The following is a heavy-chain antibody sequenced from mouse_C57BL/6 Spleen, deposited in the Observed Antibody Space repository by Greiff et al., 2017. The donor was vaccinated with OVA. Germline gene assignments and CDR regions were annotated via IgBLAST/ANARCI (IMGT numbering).Heavy chain of an antibody. J-gene: IGHJ1*03. V-gene: IGHV5-16*01. CDR3: AREGSRDWYFDV. CDR1: GFTFSDYY. D-gene: IGHD1-1*01. Sequence: EVKLVESEGGLVQPGSSMKLSCTASGFTFSDYYMAWVRQVPEKGLEWVANINYDGSSTYYLDSLKSRFIISRDNAKNILYLQMSSLKSEDTATYYCAREGSRDWYFDVWGTGTTVTVSS. CDR2: INYDGSST.